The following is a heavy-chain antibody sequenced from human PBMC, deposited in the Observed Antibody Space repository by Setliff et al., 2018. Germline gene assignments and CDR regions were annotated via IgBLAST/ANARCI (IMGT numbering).Heavy chain of an antibody. CDR1: GGSISSGGYY. D-gene: IGHD7-27*01. Sequence: SETLSLTCTVSGGSISSGGYYWSWIRQHPGKGLEWIGYIYYSGSTYYNPSLKSRVTISVDTSKNQFSLKLSSVTAADKAVYYCARGQLAKLGYYFDYWGQGTLVTVSS. J-gene: IGHJ4*02. CDR2: IYYSGST. CDR3: ARGQLAKLGYYFDY. V-gene: IGHV4-31*03.